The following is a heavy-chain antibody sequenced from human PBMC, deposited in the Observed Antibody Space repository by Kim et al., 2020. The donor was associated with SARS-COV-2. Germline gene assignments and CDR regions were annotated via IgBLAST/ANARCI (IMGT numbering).Heavy chain of an antibody. Sequence: SETLSLTCAVYGGSFSGYYWSWIRQPPGKGLEWIGEINHSGSTNYNPSLKSRVTISVDTSKNQFSLKLSSVTAADTAVYYCARALIQLWSFCYFDYWGQGTLVTVSS. CDR3: ARALIQLWSFCYFDY. D-gene: IGHD5-18*01. CDR2: INHSGST. CDR1: GGSFSGYY. V-gene: IGHV4-34*01. J-gene: IGHJ4*02.